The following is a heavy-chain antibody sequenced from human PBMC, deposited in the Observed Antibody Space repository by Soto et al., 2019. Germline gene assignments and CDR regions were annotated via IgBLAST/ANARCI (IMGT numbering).Heavy chain of an antibody. CDR3: TRESNSYYYYGMDF. CDR2: ITSKAYGGTT. Sequence: SLRLSCTASGFTFGDYAVSWFRQAPGKGLEWVGFITSKAYGGTTECAASVKGRFTISRDDSKSIAYLQMNSLKTEDTAVYYCTRESNSYYYYGMDFWGQGTTVTVSS. D-gene: IGHD1-1*01. V-gene: IGHV3-49*03. J-gene: IGHJ6*02. CDR1: GFTFGDYA.